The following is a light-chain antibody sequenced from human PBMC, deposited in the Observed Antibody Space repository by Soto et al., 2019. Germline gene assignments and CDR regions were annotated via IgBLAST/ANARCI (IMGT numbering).Light chain of an antibody. Sequence: DIQMTQSPSFVSASIGDRVTITCRASQDIRSWLAWYQQKPGKAPKLLIYAASSLQTGVPSRFSGSGSGTNFTLTISSLQPEDFASYYCQQANSFRPIFGGGTKVEIK. V-gene: IGKV1D-12*01. CDR3: QQANSFRPI. CDR1: QDIRSW. CDR2: AAS. J-gene: IGKJ4*01.